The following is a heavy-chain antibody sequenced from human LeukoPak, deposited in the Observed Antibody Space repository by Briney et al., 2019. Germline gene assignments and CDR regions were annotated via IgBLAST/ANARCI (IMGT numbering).Heavy chain of an antibody. D-gene: IGHD6-19*01. J-gene: IGHJ4*02. Sequence: SDTLSLTCAVSGYSISSSNWWGWIRQPPGKGLEWIGYIYYSGSTYYNPSPKSRVTMSVDTSKNQFSLKLSSVTAVDTAVYYCARSASPYSSEYYFDYWGQGTLVTVSS. CDR3: ARSASPYSSEYYFDY. CDR1: GYSISSSNW. V-gene: IGHV4-28*01. CDR2: IYYSGST.